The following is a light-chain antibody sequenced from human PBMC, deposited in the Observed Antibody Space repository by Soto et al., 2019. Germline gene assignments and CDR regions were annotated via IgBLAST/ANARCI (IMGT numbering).Light chain of an antibody. Sequence: QSVLTQPPSASGSPGQSVTIPCSGTSSDTGDYNYVSWYQQHPGKAPKLMIYEVSKRPSGVPDRFSGSKSGNTASLTVSGLQAEDEADYYCSSYAGSDNYVFGTGTKVTVL. CDR1: SSDTGDYNY. V-gene: IGLV2-8*01. J-gene: IGLJ1*01. CDR2: EVS. CDR3: SSYAGSDNYV.